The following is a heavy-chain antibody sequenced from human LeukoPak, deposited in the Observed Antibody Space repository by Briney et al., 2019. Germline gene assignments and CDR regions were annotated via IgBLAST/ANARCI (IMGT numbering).Heavy chain of an antibody. Sequence: QPGGSLRLSCAASGFTFSSYSMNWVRQAPGKGLEWVSYISSSSSTIYYADSVKGRFTISRDNAKNSLYLQMNSLRAEDTAVYYCAKDDSCDSSSWCPHDAFDIWGQGTMVTVSS. V-gene: IGHV3-48*01. CDR3: AKDDSCDSSSWCPHDAFDI. CDR1: GFTFSSYS. J-gene: IGHJ3*02. D-gene: IGHD6-13*01. CDR2: ISSSSSTI.